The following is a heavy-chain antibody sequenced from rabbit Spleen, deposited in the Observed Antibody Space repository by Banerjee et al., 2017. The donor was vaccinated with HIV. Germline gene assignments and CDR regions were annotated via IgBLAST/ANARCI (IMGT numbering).Heavy chain of an antibody. V-gene: IGHV1S45*01. Sequence: QEQLVESGGGLVQPEGSLTLTCTTSGFSFNGNYVMCWVRQAPGKGLEWIACIFSSSAITYYASWAKGRFTISKASSTTVTLQMTSLTVADTATYFCARDSGSSFSSYGMDLWGPGTLVTVS. CDR1: GFSFNGNYV. CDR3: ARDSGSSFSSYGMDL. CDR2: IFSSSAIT. J-gene: IGHJ6*01. D-gene: IGHD8-1*01.